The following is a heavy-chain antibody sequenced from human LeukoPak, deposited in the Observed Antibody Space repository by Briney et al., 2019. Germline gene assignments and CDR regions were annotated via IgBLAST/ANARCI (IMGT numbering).Heavy chain of an antibody. CDR3: ARVVYCSGGSCYPEDY. J-gene: IGHJ4*02. CDR1: GYTFTGYW. D-gene: IGHD2-15*01. V-gene: IGHV1-2*02. Sequence: ASVKVSCKAFGYTFTGYWMHWVRQAPGQGLEWMGWINPNSGGTNYAQKFQGRVTMTRDTSISTAYMELSRLRSDDTAVYYCARVVYCSGGSCYPEDYWGQGTLVTVSS. CDR2: INPNSGGT.